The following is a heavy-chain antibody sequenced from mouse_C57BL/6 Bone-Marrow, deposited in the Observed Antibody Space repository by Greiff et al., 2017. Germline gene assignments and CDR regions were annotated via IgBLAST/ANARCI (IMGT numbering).Heavy chain of an antibody. V-gene: IGHV1-81*01. CDR1: GYTFTSYG. J-gene: IGHJ1*03. CDR3: PLLRYPWYFDV. CDR2: IYPRSGNT. Sequence: VQLLESGAELARPGASVKLSCKASGYTFTSYGISWVKQRTGKGLEWIGEIYPRSGNTYYNEKFKGKATLTAAKSSSTSYMELRSLTSEDSAVYFCPLLRYPWYFDVWGTGTTVTDSS. D-gene: IGHD1-1*01.